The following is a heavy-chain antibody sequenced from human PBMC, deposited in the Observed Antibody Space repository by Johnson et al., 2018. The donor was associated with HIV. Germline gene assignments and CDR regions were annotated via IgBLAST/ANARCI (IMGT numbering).Heavy chain of an antibody. CDR1: GFRFRSYA. D-gene: IGHD2-21*01. J-gene: IGHJ3*02. Sequence: QVQLVESGGGVVQPGRSLRLSCAASGFRFRSYAMHWVRQAPGKGLERVSVISYDGSNKYYADSVKGRFLISRDNSKNTLYLQMNSRTIEDTAVYYCIPYCGGNCYLLYDAFDIWGQGTMVTVSS. V-gene: IGHV3-30*04. CDR3: IPYCGGNCYLLYDAFDI. CDR2: ISYDGSNK.